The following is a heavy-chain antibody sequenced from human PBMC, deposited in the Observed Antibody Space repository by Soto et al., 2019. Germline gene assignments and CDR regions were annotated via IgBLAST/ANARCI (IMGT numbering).Heavy chain of an antibody. CDR3: ARDRCTNGVCYAPSDY. Sequence: GGSLRLSCATSGFTFSTYAMHWVRQAPGKGLEYVSAISSNGRSTYYANTVKGRFTISRDNSKNTLYLQMDSLRAEDMAVFYCARDRCTNGVCYAPSDYWGQGTLVTVSS. V-gene: IGHV3-64*01. CDR2: ISSNGRST. CDR1: GFTFSTYA. J-gene: IGHJ4*02. D-gene: IGHD2-8*01.